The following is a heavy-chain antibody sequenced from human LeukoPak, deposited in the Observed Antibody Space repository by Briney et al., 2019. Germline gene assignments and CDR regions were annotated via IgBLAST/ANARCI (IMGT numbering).Heavy chain of an antibody. CDR1: GFTFSSYE. D-gene: IGHD2-15*01. CDR2: ISSSGSTI. Sequence: GGSLRLSCAASGFTFSSYEMNWVRQAPGKGLEWVSYISSSGSTIYYADSVKGRFTISRDNAKNSLYLQMNSLRAEDTAVYYCARFFMDIVVVVAAMGYYGMDVWGQGTTVTVSS. V-gene: IGHV3-48*03. CDR3: ARFFMDIVVVVAAMGYYGMDV. J-gene: IGHJ6*02.